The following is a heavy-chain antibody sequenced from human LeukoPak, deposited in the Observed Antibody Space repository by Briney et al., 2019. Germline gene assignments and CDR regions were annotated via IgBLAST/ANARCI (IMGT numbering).Heavy chain of an antibody. CDR2: IIPIFGTA. J-gene: IGHJ4*02. D-gene: IGHD4-17*01. V-gene: IGHV1-69*06. CDR3: AREGPPTTVIKGGLFDY. Sequence: GASVKVSCKASGGTFSSYAISWVRQAPGQGLEWMGGIIPIFGTANYAQKFQGRVTITADKSTSTAYMELGSLRSEDTAVYYCAREGPPTTVIKGGLFDYWGQGTLVTVSS. CDR1: GGTFSSYA.